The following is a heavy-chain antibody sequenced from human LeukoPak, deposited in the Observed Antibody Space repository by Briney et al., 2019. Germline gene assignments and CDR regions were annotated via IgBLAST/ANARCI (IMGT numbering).Heavy chain of an antibody. J-gene: IGHJ4*02. CDR2: MNPKSGNT. D-gene: IGHD3-22*01. CDR1: GYTFSTYD. V-gene: IGHV1-8*01. CDR3: TRGRGWLAPFDF. Sequence: GASVKVSCKASGYTFSTYDINWVRQAPGQGLEWLGWMNPKSGNTGFAQKLQGRLFMTRNTSITTAYMELRSLRFEDTAVYYCTRGRGWLAPFDFWGQGTRVTVSS.